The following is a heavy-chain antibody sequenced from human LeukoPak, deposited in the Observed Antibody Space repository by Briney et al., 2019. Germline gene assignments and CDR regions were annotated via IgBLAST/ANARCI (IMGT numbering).Heavy chain of an antibody. Sequence: SQTLSLTCTVSGGSISSGDYYWSWIRQPPGKGLEWIGYIYYSGSTYYNPSLKSRVTISVDTSKYQFSLKLSSVTAAGTAVYYCARASWNWWFDPWGQGTLVTVSS. D-gene: IGHD1-7*01. CDR1: GGSISSGDYY. V-gene: IGHV4-30-4*08. CDR3: ARASWNWWFDP. J-gene: IGHJ5*02. CDR2: IYYSGST.